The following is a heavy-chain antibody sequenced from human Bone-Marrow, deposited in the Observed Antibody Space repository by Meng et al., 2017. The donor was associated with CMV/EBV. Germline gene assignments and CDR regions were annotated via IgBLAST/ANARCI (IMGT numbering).Heavy chain of an antibody. CDR2: ISSRGTTI. V-gene: IGHV3-11*01. CDR3: ARLSGTRTGYGVDV. D-gene: IGHD1-20*01. J-gene: IGHJ6*02. Sequence: GGSLRLSCAVSGFTFSDYYLSWIRQAPGKGLECVSYISSRGTTIEYADSVKGRFTISRDNANTSLYLQMNSLGAEDTAVYYCARLSGTRTGYGVDVWGRETTVTVSS. CDR1: GFTFSDYY.